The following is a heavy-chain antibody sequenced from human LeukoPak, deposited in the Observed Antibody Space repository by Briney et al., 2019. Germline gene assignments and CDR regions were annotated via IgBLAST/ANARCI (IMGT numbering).Heavy chain of an antibody. J-gene: IGHJ6*03. CDR1: SDSIHKSSYY. D-gene: IGHD3-3*02. CDR3: ARVLYISGSYYYYMDV. Sequence: SETLSLTCTVSSDSIHKSSYYWAWIRQSPRKGLEWIGSIFYSGNTYYNPSLKSRVTISVDTSKNQFSLKLTSVTAADTAVYYCARVLYISGSYYYYMDVWGKGTTVTVSS. V-gene: IGHV4-39*07. CDR2: IFYSGNT.